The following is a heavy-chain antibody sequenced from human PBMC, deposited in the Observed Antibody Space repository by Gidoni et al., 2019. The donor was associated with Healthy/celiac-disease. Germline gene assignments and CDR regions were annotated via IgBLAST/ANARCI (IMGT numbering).Heavy chain of an antibody. CDR1: GFTFSSYG. J-gene: IGHJ6*03. V-gene: IGHV3-30*18. CDR2: ISYDGSNK. D-gene: IGHD3-16*01. Sequence: QVQLVESGGGVVQPGRSLRLSCAASGFTFSSYGMHWVRQAPGKGLEWVAVISYDGSNKYYSDSVKGRFTISRDNSKNTLYLQMNSLRAEDTAVYYCAKDGTRNFGGYYYYYMDVWGKGTTVTVSS. CDR3: AKDGTRNFGGYYYYYMDV.